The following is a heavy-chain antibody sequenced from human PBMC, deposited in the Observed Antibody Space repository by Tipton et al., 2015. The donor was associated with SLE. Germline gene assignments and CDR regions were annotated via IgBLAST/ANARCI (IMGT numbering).Heavy chain of an antibody. CDR3: ARTYYDNSGYLLTSAFDI. CDR2: SYYSGTT. V-gene: IGHV4-31*03. D-gene: IGHD3-22*01. CDR1: GGSISSGRYY. Sequence: TLSLTCTVSGGSISSGRYYWGWVRQPPGKGLEWIGIIYYSYYSGTTYFNPSLKSRVTISVDTSMNQFSLKLSSVTAADTAVYYCARTYYDNSGYLLTSAFDIWGQGTMVTVSS. J-gene: IGHJ3*02.